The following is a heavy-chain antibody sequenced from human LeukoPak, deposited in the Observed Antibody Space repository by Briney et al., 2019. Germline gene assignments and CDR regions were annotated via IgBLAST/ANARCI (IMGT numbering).Heavy chain of an antibody. CDR1: GFTFSSYS. CDR2: ISSSSSYI. V-gene: IGHV3-21*01. J-gene: IGHJ5*02. Sequence: GGSLRLSCAASGFTFSSYSMNWVRQAPGNGLEWVSSISSSSSYIYYADSVKGRFTISRDNAKNSLYLQMNSLRAEDTAVYYCARDQGYNWFDPWGQGTLVTVSS. CDR3: ARDQGYNWFDP.